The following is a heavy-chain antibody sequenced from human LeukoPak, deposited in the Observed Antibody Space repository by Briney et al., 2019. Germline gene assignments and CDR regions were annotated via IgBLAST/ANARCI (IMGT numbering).Heavy chain of an antibody. Sequence: ASVTVSCKPSGYTFTSYGISWERQPPEHGRGWVGWISAYNGNTNYAQELQGRVTMTTDTSTSTAYMELRSLRSDDTAVYYCARDWKSYGGIVDYWGQGTLVTVSS. CDR1: GYTFTSYG. J-gene: IGHJ4*02. V-gene: IGHV1-18*01. CDR2: ISAYNGNT. CDR3: ARDWKSYGGIVDY. D-gene: IGHD4-23*01.